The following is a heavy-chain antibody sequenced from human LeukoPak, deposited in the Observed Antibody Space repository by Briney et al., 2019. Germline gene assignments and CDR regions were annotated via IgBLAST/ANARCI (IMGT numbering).Heavy chain of an antibody. CDR3: ASMGASIYGSYYFEY. D-gene: IGHD3-10*01. CDR1: EFTFINYA. Sequence: PGGSLRLSCAGSEFTFINYAMSWVRQAPGKGLEWVSTISGSGTTTYYADSVKGRFTISRDTSKNPMYMQMNSLRAEDTAVYYCASMGASIYGSYYFEYWGQGALVTVSS. V-gene: IGHV3-23*01. CDR2: ISGSGTTT. J-gene: IGHJ4*02.